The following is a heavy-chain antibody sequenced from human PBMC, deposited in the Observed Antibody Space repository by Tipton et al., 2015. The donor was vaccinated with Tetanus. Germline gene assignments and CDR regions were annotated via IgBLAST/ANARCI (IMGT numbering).Heavy chain of an antibody. CDR2: TYYRSKWYN. J-gene: IGHJ5*02. Sequence: GLVKPSQTLSLTCAISGDSVSSNSAAWNWIRQSPSRGLEWLGRTYYRSKWYNDYAVSVKSRITINPDTSKNQFSLQLNSVTPEDTAVYYCAREWRCSGGSCYSGVRWFDPWGQGTLVTVSS. D-gene: IGHD2-15*01. V-gene: IGHV6-1*01. CDR1: GDSVSSNSAA. CDR3: AREWRCSGGSCYSGVRWFDP.